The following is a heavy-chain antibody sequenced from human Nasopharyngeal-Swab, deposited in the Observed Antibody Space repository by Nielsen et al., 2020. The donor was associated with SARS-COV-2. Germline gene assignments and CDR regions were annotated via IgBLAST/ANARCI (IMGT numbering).Heavy chain of an antibody. D-gene: IGHD2-2*01. Sequence: VGQAPGKGLEWVSYISSSGSTIYYADSVKGRFTISRDNAKNSLYLQMNSLRAEDTAVYYCARVLGSTSYYNWFDPWGQGTLVTVSS. CDR2: ISSSGSTI. J-gene: IGHJ5*02. V-gene: IGHV3-48*03. CDR3: ARVLGSTSYYNWFDP.